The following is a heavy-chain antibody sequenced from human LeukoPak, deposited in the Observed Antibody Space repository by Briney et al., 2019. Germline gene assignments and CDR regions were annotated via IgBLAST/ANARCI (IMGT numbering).Heavy chain of an antibody. Sequence: SETLSLTCAVYGGSFSGYYWSWIHQPPGKGLEWIGEINHSGSTNYNPSLKSRVTISVDTSKNQFSLKLSSVTAADTAVYYCARARKGLHYYYGMDVWGQGTTVTVSS. V-gene: IGHV4-34*01. CDR1: GGSFSGYY. CDR2: INHSGST. J-gene: IGHJ6*02. CDR3: ARARKGLHYYYGMDV.